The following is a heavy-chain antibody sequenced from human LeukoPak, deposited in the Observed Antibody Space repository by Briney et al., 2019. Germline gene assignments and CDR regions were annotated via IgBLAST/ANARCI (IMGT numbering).Heavy chain of an antibody. D-gene: IGHD6-19*01. Sequence: ASVEVSCKASGYTFTGYYMHWVRQAPGQGLEWMGWINPNSGGTNYAQKFQGRVTMTRDTAISTAYMELSRLRSDDTAVYYCARDRVTKVVAVAYYWGQGTLVTVSS. CDR3: ARDRVTKVVAVAYY. J-gene: IGHJ4*02. CDR2: INPNSGGT. V-gene: IGHV1-2*02. CDR1: GYTFTGYY.